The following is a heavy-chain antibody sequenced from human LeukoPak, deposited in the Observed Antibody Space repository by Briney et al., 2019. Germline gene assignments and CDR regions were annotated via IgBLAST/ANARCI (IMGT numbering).Heavy chain of an antibody. CDR1: GGTSNSHA. V-gene: IGHV1-69*04. J-gene: IGHJ4*02. CDR3: ATTNDGGGYQWGDFFDF. D-gene: IGHD3-22*01. CDR2: IIPNLGTT. Sequence: SVKVSCKASGGTSNSHAISWVRQAPGQGLEWMGRIIPNLGTTNRAQNFQDRVTLTADTSTNTAYMELTSLTSDDTAVYYCATTNDGGGYQWGDFFDFWGQGTLVTVSS.